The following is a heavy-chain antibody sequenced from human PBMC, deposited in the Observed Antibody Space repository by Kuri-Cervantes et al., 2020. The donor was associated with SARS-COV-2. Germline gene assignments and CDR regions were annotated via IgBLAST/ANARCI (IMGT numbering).Heavy chain of an antibody. CDR1: GGSFSGYY. D-gene: IGHD4-17*01. J-gene: IGHJ1*01. CDR2: INHSGST. Sequence: SETLSLTCAVYGGSFSGYYWSWIRQPPGKGLEWIGEINHSGSTNYNPSLKSRVTISVDTSKNQFSLKLSSVTAADTAVYYCARRGPTTVTTFTSLADVGFQHWGKGTLVTVSS. V-gene: IGHV4-34*01. CDR3: ARRGPTTVTTFTSLADVGFQH.